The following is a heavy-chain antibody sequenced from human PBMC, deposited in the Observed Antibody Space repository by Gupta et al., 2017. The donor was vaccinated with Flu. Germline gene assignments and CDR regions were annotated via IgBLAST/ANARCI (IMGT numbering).Heavy chain of an antibody. CDR3: TRDDTSSRPDY. J-gene: IGHJ4*02. V-gene: IGHV3-7*01. Sequence: EVKLVESGGGLVQPGGSLRLSCAASGFTFSRYWMTWVRQAPGKGLEWVANIKEDGTEENYVDSVKGRVTISRDNAIHSLYLQMHSRRVDDTAGYYCTRDDTSSRPDYWCQGTLVTVSS. CDR2: IKEDGTEE. CDR1: GFTFSRYW.